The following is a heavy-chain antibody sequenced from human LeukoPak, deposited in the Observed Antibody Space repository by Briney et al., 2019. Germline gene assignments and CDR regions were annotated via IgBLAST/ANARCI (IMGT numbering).Heavy chain of an antibody. CDR1: GFTFSSYA. V-gene: IGHV3-23*01. CDR3: ANGGVLRFGNDAFDI. CDR2: ISGSGGST. J-gene: IGHJ3*02. D-gene: IGHD3-10*01. Sequence: GGSLRLSCAASGFTFSSYAMSWVRQAPGKGLEWVSAISGSGGSTYYADSVKGRFTISRDNSKNTLYLQMNSLRAEDTAVYYCANGGVLRFGNDAFDIWGQGTMVTVSS.